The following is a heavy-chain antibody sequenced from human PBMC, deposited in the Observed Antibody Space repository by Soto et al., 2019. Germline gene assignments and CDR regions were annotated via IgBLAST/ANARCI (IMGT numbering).Heavy chain of an antibody. V-gene: IGHV1-3*05. J-gene: IGHJ4*02. CDR1: GYTFTSYA. CDR2: INACNVNT. Sequence: QVQLVQSGAEEKKPGASVKVSCKASGYTFTSYAMHWVRQAPGQRLEWMGWINACNVNTKYSQKFQGRVTITRDTSASTAYMELSSLRSDDTAVYYCARGTRGYSSSWSLFDYWGQGTLVTVSS. D-gene: IGHD6-13*01. CDR3: ARGTRGYSSSWSLFDY.